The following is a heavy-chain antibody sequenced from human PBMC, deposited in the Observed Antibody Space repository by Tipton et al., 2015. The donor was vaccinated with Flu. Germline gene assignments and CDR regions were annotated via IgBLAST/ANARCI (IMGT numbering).Heavy chain of an antibody. V-gene: IGHV3-23*01. Sequence: CAASGFTFSSYAMSWVRQAPGKGLEWVSAISGSGGSTYYADSVKGRFTISRDNSKNTLYLQMNSLRAEDTAVYYCAKDRMQQLTYYYYYGMDVWGQGTTVTVSS. J-gene: IGHJ6*02. D-gene: IGHD6-13*01. CDR1: GFTFSSYA. CDR2: ISGSGGST. CDR3: AKDRMQQLTYYYYYGMDV.